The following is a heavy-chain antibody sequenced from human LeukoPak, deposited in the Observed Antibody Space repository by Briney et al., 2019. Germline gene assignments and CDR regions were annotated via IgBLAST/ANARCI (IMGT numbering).Heavy chain of an antibody. Sequence: GGSLRLSCAASGFTFSSYAMTWVSQAPGKGLEWVSGISGSGVGTYYADSVKGRFTISRDNSKNTLYLQMNSLRAEDTAVYYCAKAHSVYYYYMDVWGKGTTVTVSS. V-gene: IGHV3-23*01. CDR2: ISGSGVGT. D-gene: IGHD5-18*01. J-gene: IGHJ6*03. CDR3: AKAHSVYYYYMDV. CDR1: GFTFSSYA.